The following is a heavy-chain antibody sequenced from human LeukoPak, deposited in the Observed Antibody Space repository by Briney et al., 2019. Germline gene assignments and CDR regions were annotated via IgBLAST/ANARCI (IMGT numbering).Heavy chain of an antibody. D-gene: IGHD3-9*01. V-gene: IGHV3-9*01. CDR1: GFTFDDYA. J-gene: IGHJ4*02. CDR3: ARLMGLRYFDWLPDY. Sequence: GGSLRLSCAVSGFTFDDYAMHWVRQVPGKGLEWVSGINWNSDSIGYADSVKGRFTTSRDNAKNSLYLQMNSLRAEDTAVYYCARLMGLRYFDWLPDYWGQGTLVTVSS. CDR2: INWNSDSI.